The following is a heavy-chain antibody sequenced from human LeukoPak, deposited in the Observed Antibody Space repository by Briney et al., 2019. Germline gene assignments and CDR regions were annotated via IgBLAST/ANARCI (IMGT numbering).Heavy chain of an antibody. Sequence: GGSLRLSCAASGFTFSSYGITWVRQAPGKGLEWVSSISSSSSYIYYADSVKGRFTISRDNAKNSLYLQMNSLRAEDTAVYYCARDRGDYFDYWGQGTLVTVSS. D-gene: IGHD4-17*01. V-gene: IGHV3-21*01. CDR3: ARDRGDYFDY. CDR1: GFTFSSYG. CDR2: ISSSSSYI. J-gene: IGHJ4*02.